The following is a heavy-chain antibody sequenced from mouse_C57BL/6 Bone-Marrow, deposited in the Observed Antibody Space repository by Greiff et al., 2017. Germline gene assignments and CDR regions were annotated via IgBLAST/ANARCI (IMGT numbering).Heavy chain of an antibody. CDR1: GFPLTSYA. CDR2: IWTGGGT. Sequence: QVQLKESGPGLVAPSQSLSITCTVSGFPLTSYAISWVRQPPGKGLEWLGEIWTGGGTNYHSAHTSRLSIRKDNSKSQVFLKMNSLRTDDTARYYCARNCGYGVGGFDYWGQGTTLTVSS. CDR3: ARNCGYGVGGFDY. V-gene: IGHV2-9-1*01. J-gene: IGHJ2*01. D-gene: IGHD2-2*01.